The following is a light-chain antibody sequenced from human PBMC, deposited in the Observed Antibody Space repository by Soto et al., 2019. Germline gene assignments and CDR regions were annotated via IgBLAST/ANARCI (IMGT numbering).Light chain of an antibody. J-gene: IGKJ4*01. V-gene: IGKV3-15*01. CDR3: QQYNNWPPAT. CDR1: QTMSSN. CDR2: GAS. Sequence: RATLSCRASQTMSSNYLAWYQQRPGQPPRLLIYGASTRATGIPARFSGSGSGTEFTLTISSLQSEDFAVYYCQQYNNWPPATFGGGTKVDVK.